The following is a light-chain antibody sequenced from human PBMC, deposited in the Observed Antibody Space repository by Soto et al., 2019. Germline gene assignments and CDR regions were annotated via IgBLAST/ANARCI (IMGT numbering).Light chain of an antibody. V-gene: IGLV2-14*01. CDR2: EVS. Sequence: QSALTQPASVSGSPGQSITISCTGTSSDVVGGFNYLSWYQHHPGKAPKLMIYEVSNRPSGVSIRFSGSKSGNTASLTVSGLQPEDEADYYCSSYTSGTTRVFGGGTQLTVL. CDR3: SSYTSGTTRV. CDR1: SSDVVGGFNY. J-gene: IGLJ2*01.